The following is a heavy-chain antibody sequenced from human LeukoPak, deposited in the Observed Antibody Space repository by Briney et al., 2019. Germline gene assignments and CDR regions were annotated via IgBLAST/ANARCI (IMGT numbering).Heavy chain of an antibody. V-gene: IGHV4-61*02. D-gene: IGHD3-22*01. CDR1: GGSISSSSYY. J-gene: IGHJ4*02. CDR3: ARGIPGYFGTSGYYYEY. Sequence: PSETLSLTCTVSGGSISSSSYYWSWIRQPAGKGLEWIGRIYTSGSTNYNPSLKSRVTISVDTSKNQFSLKLSSVTAADTAVYYCARGIPGYFGTSGYYYEYWGQGTLVTVSS. CDR2: IYTSGST.